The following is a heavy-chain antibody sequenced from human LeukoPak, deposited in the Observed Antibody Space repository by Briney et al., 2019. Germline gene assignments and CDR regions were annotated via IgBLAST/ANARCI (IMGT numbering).Heavy chain of an antibody. CDR3: ARDSGYSYGYYDY. J-gene: IGHJ4*02. CDR2: ISSSSSYK. CDR1: GFTFSSYS. V-gene: IGHV3-21*01. D-gene: IGHD5-18*01. Sequence: GGSLRLSCAASGFTFSSYSMNWVRQAPGKGLEWVSSISSSSSYKYYADSVKGRFTISRDNAKNSLYLQMNSLRAEDTAVDYCARDSGYSYGYYDYWGQGTLVTVSS.